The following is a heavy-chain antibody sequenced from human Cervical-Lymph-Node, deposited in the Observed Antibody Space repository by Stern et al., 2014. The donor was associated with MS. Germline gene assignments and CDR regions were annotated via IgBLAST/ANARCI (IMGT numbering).Heavy chain of an antibody. D-gene: IGHD3-16*01. Sequence: QVQLVQSGPEVKKPGASVKVSCKASGYTFTNYGLSWFRQAPGQGLEWMGWISAYNGNTYYTQNLQDRVTMTTDTSTNTAYMELRSLRSDDTAAYFCARGGTTSAANYYYYGLDVWGQGTTVTVSS. CDR1: GYTFTNYG. J-gene: IGHJ6*02. CDR3: ARGGTTSAANYYYYGLDV. V-gene: IGHV1-18*01. CDR2: ISAYNGNT.